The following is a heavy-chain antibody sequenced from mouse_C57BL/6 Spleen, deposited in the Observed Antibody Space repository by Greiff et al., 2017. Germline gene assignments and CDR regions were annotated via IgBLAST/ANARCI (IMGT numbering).Heavy chain of an antibody. V-gene: IGHV1-22*01. CDR2: INPNNGGT. CDR3: ATTGTDYYAMDY. J-gene: IGHJ4*01. CDR1: GYTFTDYN. D-gene: IGHD4-1*02. Sequence: VQLPQSGPEPVKPGASVTMSCTASGYTFTDYNMHWVKQSHGKSLEWIGYINPNNGGTSYNQKFKGKATLTVNKSSSTAYMELRSLTSEDSAVYYCATTGTDYYAMDYWGQGTSVTVSS.